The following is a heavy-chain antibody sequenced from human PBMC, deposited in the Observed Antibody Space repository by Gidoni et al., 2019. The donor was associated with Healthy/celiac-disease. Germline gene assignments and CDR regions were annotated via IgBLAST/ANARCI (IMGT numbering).Heavy chain of an antibody. V-gene: IGHV4-31*03. Sequence: QAQPQESGSRPATPSQTLSLTCTVSRGSTSSGGYYWSWLRQHPGKGLGWVGYIDHSGSPYYNPSLKSRVTRSVDTSKNRFSLKLSSVTAADTAVYYCARAPLGDCGGDCYSWGQGTLITVSS. D-gene: IGHD2-21*02. CDR1: RGSTSSGGYY. J-gene: IGHJ4*02. CDR2: IDHSGSP. CDR3: ARAPLGDCGGDCYS.